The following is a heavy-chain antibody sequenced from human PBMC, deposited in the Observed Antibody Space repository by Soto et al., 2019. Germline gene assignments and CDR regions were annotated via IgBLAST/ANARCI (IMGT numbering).Heavy chain of an antibody. CDR2: IDSRGRTI. V-gene: IGHV3-11*01. CDR3: ARQAARNYFDF. Sequence: QVPLVESGGALVKPGGSLRLSCAASGFTFSAYSMSWIRQAPGKGLEWVSYIDSRGRTISYADSVKGRFTISRDDAKNSLYLQMNSLRAEDTAVYYCARQAARNYFDFWGQGTLVTVSS. D-gene: IGHD6-6*01. CDR1: GFTFSAYS. J-gene: IGHJ4*02.